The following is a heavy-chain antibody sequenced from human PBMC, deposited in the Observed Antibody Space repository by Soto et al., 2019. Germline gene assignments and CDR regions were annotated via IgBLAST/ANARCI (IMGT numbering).Heavy chain of an antibody. D-gene: IGHD3-10*01. CDR2: ISDSGHYI. CDR3: ARGGLALPFSGSHCFDP. J-gene: IGHJ5*02. V-gene: IGHV3-21*01. Sequence: PGGSLRLSCAASGFNFSTYGVIWLRQAPGKGLEWLSSISDSGHYIYYADSVRGRFTISRDNAKNSLFLHMNSLRGEDTAVYYCARGGLALPFSGSHCFDPWGHGTLVTVSS. CDR1: GFNFSTYG.